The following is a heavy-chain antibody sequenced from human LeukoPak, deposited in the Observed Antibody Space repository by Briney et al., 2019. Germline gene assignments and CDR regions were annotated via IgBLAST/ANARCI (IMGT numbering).Heavy chain of an antibody. V-gene: IGHV3-33*08. Sequence: GGSLRLSCAASGFTFSSYAMHWVRQAPGKGLEWVAVIWYDGSNKYYADSVKGRFTISRDNSKNTLYLQMNSLRAEDTAVYYCARVSGRIAAPDYWGQGTLVTVSS. J-gene: IGHJ4*02. CDR3: ARVSGRIAAPDY. CDR1: GFTFSSYA. D-gene: IGHD6-6*01. CDR2: IWYDGSNK.